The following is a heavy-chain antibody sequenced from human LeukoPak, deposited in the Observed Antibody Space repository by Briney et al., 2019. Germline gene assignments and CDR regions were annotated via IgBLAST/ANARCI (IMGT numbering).Heavy chain of an antibody. V-gene: IGHV4-34*01. Sequence: SETLSLTCAVYGASFSTYHWRWLRQPPGKGLEWIGEINHSGRTHYNPSLKSRVTISVDTSKNDFSLSLRLSSVTAADTAVYYCVGWLGENWFDPWGQGTLVIVSS. J-gene: IGHJ5*02. D-gene: IGHD3-10*01. CDR2: INHSGRT. CDR3: VGWLGENWFDP. CDR1: GASFSTYH.